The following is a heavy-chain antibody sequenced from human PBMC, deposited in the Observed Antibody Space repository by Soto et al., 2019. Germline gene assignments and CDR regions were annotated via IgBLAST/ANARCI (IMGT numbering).Heavy chain of an antibody. D-gene: IGHD3-10*01. V-gene: IGHV3-53*01. CDR1: GFTVSNNY. J-gene: IGHJ4*02. CDR3: GSRPGGGGY. CDR2: IYSGGYT. Sequence: EVQLVESGGGLIQPGGSLRLSCAVSGFTVSNNYMSWVRQAPGKGLEGVSVIYSGGYTAYGDSVKGRFTISRDNSKNTLYLKMKSRGADGPAVYYWGSRPGGGGYWGQGTLVTVSS.